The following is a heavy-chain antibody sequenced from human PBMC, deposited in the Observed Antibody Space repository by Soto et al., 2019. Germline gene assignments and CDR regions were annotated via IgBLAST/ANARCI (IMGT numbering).Heavy chain of an antibody. J-gene: IGHJ6*02. V-gene: IGHV1-69*13. CDR1: GGTFSNYA. CDR3: ARVSGDLSAYYYYGMDV. CDR2: IIPIFGTA. D-gene: IGHD3-16*02. Sequence: ASVKVSCKASGGTFSNYAISWVRQAPGQGLEWMGGIIPIFGTANYAQKFQGRVTITADESTSTAYMELSSLRSEDTAVYYCARVSGDLSAYYYYGMDVWGQGTTVTVSS.